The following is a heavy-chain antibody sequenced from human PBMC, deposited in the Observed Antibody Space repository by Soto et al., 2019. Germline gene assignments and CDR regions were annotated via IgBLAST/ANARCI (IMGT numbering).Heavy chain of an antibody. J-gene: IGHJ4*02. CDR3: ATSSSSSWYYY. V-gene: IGHV1-18*01. D-gene: IGHD6-13*01. CDR2: ISSYNAKT. CDR1: GYTFTNYG. Sequence: VASVKVSCKASGYTFTNYGITWVRQAPGKGLEWMGGISSYNAKTNYAQKLQGRVTMTEDTSTDTAYMELRSLRSEDTAVYYCATSSSSSWYYYWGQGTLVTVSS.